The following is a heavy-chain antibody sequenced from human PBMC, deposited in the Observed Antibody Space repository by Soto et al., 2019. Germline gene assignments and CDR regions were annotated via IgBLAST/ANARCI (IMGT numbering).Heavy chain of an antibody. CDR3: AKDRRYSSGLYEGGYYFDY. D-gene: IGHD6-19*01. Sequence: EVQLLESGGGLVQPGGSLRLSCAASGFTFSSYAMSWVRQAPGKGLEWVSAISGSGGSTYYADSVKGRFTISRDNSKNTLYLQMNSLRAEDTAVYYCAKDRRYSSGLYEGGYYFDYWGQGTLVTVSS. V-gene: IGHV3-23*01. CDR2: ISGSGGST. J-gene: IGHJ4*02. CDR1: GFTFSSYA.